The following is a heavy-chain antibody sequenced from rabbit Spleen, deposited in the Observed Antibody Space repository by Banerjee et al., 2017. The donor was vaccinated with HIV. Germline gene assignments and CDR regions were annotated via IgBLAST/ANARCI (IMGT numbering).Heavy chain of an antibody. J-gene: IGHJ6*01. CDR2: INAVTGRA. D-gene: IGHD8-1*01. V-gene: IGHV1S45*01. CDR1: GFSFSDKAV. Sequence: QEQLLESGGGLVKPEGSLKLSCTASGFSFSDKAVMCWVRQAPGKGLEWIACINAVTGRAVYASWAKGRFTFSKTSSTTVTLQMTRLTAADTATYFCARDSGTSFSSYGMDLWGPGTLVTVS. CDR3: ARDSGTSFSSYGMDL.